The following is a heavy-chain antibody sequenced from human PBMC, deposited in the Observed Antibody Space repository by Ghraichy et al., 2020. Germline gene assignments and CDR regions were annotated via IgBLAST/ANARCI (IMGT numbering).Heavy chain of an antibody. CDR3: ARAGYYDGSGYLPDY. CDR1: GGSISSYY. V-gene: IGHV4-59*01. J-gene: IGHJ4*02. Sequence: SETLSLTCTVSGGSISSYYWSWIRQPPGKGLEWIGYMYYSGSTNYNPSLKSRVTISVDTSKNQFSLKLSSVIAADTAVYYCARAGYYDGSGYLPDYWGQGTLVTVSS. CDR2: MYYSGST. D-gene: IGHD3-22*01.